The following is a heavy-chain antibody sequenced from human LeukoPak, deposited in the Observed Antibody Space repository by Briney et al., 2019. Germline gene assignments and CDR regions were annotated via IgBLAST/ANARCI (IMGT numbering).Heavy chain of an antibody. Sequence: SETLSLTCTVSGGSISISDYYWGWIRQPPGKGLEWMGSMSYSGRTYYNPSLKSRVTVLLDTSKNQCSLKLNSVTAADTAVYYCARDEEYSSSYSDYWGQGTLVTVSS. CDR3: ARDEEYSSSYSDY. J-gene: IGHJ4*02. CDR2: MSYSGRT. CDR1: GGSISISDYY. V-gene: IGHV4-39*07. D-gene: IGHD6-6*01.